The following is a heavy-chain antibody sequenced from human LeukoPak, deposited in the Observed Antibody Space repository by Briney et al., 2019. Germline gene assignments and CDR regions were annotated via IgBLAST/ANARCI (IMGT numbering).Heavy chain of an antibody. D-gene: IGHD3-22*01. Sequence: GGSLRLSCAASGFTFSSYGMHWLRQAPGKGLEWVALISYDGSEKYYADSVKGRFTISRDNSKNTLYLQMNSLRAEDTAVYYCARDRTRNYYDSSGYYFSDHWGQGTLVTVSS. V-gene: IGHV3-30*03. CDR1: GFTFSSYG. J-gene: IGHJ4*02. CDR2: ISYDGSEK. CDR3: ARDRTRNYYDSSGYYFSDH.